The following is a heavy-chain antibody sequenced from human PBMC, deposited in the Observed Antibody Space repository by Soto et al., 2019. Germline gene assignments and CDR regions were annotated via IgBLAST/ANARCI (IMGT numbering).Heavy chain of an antibody. CDR3: ARGRRGTIFGVVDY. CDR2: ISAYNGNT. V-gene: IGHV1-18*01. CDR1: GYTFTSYG. J-gene: IGHJ4*02. D-gene: IGHD3-3*01. Sequence: ASVKVSCKASGYTFTSYGISWVRQAPGQGLEWMGWISAYNGNTNYAQKLQGRVTITTDTSTSTAYMELRSLRSDDTAVYYCARGRRGTIFGVVDYWGQGTLVTVSS.